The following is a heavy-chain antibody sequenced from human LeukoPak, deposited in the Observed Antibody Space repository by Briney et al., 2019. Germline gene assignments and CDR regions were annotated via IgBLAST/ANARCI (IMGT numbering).Heavy chain of an antibody. CDR2: IAYDGSNK. CDR1: GFTFSIYT. V-gene: IGHV3-30-3*01. CDR3: ARELQYYFDY. Sequence: PGGSLRLSCAASGFTFSIYTMHWVRQAPGKGLECVAVIAYDGSNKDSTDSVKGSFTIYRDKSQDPLYLQMNSVRGEDTSLFYCARELQYYFDYWGQGTLVTVSS. D-gene: IGHD2-15*01. J-gene: IGHJ4*02.